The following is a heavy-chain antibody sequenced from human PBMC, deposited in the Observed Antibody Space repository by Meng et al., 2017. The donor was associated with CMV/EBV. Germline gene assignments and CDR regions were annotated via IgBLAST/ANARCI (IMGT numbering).Heavy chain of an antibody. CDR3: ARDFSWDSSGYHY. V-gene: IGHV1-3*01. D-gene: IGHD3-22*01. CDR2: INAGNGNT. J-gene: IGHJ4*02. Sequence: KASGYTFTSYAMHWVRQAPGQRLGWMGWINAGNGNTKYSQKFQGRVTITRDTSASTAYMELSSLRSEDTAVYYCARDFSWDSSGYHYWGQGTLVTVSS. CDR1: GYTFTSYA.